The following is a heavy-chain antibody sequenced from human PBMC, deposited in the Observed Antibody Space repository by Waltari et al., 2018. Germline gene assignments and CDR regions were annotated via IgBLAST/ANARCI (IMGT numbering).Heavy chain of an antibody. J-gene: IGHJ4*02. D-gene: IGHD6-13*01. Sequence: QVQLQESGPGLAKPSETLSLTCAVSGYSISSGYYWGWIRQPPGKGLEWIGSIYHSGSTYYNPSLKSRVTISVDTSKNQFSLKLSSVTAADTAVYYCARGSSSWEDFDYWGQGTLVTVSS. CDR3: ARGSSSWEDFDY. CDR1: GYSISSGYY. CDR2: IYHSGST. V-gene: IGHV4-38-2*01.